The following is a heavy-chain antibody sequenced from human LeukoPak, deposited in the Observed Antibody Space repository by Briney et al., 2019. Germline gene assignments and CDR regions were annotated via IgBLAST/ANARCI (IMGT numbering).Heavy chain of an antibody. CDR2: INPNSGGT. CDR1: GYTVTGNY. D-gene: IGHD4-17*01. V-gene: IGHV1-2*02. J-gene: IGHJ4*02. CDR3: ARGRSVTTSSPFDY. Sequence: ASVKVSCKASGYTVTGNYLHWVRQAPGQGLEWMGWINPNSGGTKHGQKFQGRVSMTRDTSISTAYLELSSLRSDDTAVHYCARGRSVTTSSPFDYWGQGTLVTVSS.